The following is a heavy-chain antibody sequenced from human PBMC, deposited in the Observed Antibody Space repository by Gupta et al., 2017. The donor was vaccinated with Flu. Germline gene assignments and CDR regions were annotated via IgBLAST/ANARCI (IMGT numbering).Heavy chain of an antibody. Sequence: VQLVESGGGLVQPGGSLSLSCAASGFPFSSYWMSWVRQAPGKGLEWVANIKQDGSEKYYVDSVKGRFTISRDNAKNSLYLQMNSLRAEDTAVYYCARDRKAVAYEVVRSSKSNADYWGQGTLVTVAS. CDR1: GFPFSSYW. J-gene: IGHJ4*02. CDR2: IKQDGSEK. CDR3: ARDRKAVAYEVVRSSKSNADY. V-gene: IGHV3-7*04. D-gene: IGHD6-19*01.